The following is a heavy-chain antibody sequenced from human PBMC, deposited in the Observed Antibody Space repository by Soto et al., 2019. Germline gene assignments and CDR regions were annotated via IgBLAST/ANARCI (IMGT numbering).Heavy chain of an antibody. V-gene: IGHV3-53*01. CDR1: GFTVSSNY. Sequence: EVQLVESGGGLLQPGGSLRLSSAASGFTVSSNYMSWVRQAPGKGLEWVSVIFSGAGTHYADSVRGRFTISRDNAKNTLYRQMNSLRVEDTAVYYFARGHPGWLELTYWGQGTLVPVSS. J-gene: IGHJ4*02. D-gene: IGHD1-7*01. CDR3: ARGHPGWLELTY. CDR2: IFSGAGT.